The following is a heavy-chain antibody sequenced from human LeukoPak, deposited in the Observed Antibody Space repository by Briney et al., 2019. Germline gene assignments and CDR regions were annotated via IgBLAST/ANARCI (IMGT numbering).Heavy chain of an antibody. CDR2: TRYDGSNK. Sequence: GGSLRLSCAASGFTFSSYGMHWVRQAPGKGLEWVAFTRYDGSNKYYADSVEGRFTISRDNSKNTLYLQMNSLRAEDTAVYYCAKDYYRYCSGGSCYDHFDYWGQGTLVTVSS. J-gene: IGHJ4*02. CDR1: GFTFSSYG. CDR3: AKDYYRYCSGGSCYDHFDY. V-gene: IGHV3-30*02. D-gene: IGHD2-15*01.